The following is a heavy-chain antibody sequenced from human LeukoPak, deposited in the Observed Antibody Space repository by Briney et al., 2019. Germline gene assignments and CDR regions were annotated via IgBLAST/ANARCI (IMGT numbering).Heavy chain of an antibody. CDR3: AGQGAAGKYYYYYMDV. CDR1: GYNFPIYW. D-gene: IGHD6-13*01. V-gene: IGHV5-51*01. J-gene: IGHJ6*03. Sequence: GESLKISCQGSGYNFPIYWIGWVRQMPGQGPEWMGIIYPDDSNTIYGPSFQGQVTISADKSINTAYLEWSSLKASDTAIYYCAGQGAAGKYYYYYMDVWGKGTTVTVSS. CDR2: IYPDDSNT.